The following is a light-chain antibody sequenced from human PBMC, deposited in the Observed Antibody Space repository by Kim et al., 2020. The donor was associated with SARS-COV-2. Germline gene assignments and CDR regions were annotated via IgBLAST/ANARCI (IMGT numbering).Light chain of an antibody. Sequence: DIQMTQSPSSLSASVGDRVTITCQASQDIRKYLSWYQHKSGKAPKLLIYDASNVETGVPSRFSGGGSGTDFTFTISNVQAEDIATYYCQQFDDIPYTFGQGTKLE. CDR3: QQFDDIPYT. CDR2: DAS. CDR1: QDIRKY. J-gene: IGKJ2*01. V-gene: IGKV1-33*01.